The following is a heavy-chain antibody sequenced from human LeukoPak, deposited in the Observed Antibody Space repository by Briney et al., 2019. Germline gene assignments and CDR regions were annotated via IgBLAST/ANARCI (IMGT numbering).Heavy chain of an antibody. J-gene: IGHJ4*02. CDR1: GFTFSSHN. CDR3: AKEERAAAGPLLIYVDY. V-gene: IGHV3-48*01. CDR2: INFKSEDI. Sequence: GGSLRLSCAASGFTFSSHNMNWVRQAPGKGLEWISLINFKSEDIRYADSVEGRFIISRDNARKSLYLHMNSLRAEDTAVYYCAKEERAAAGPLLIYVDYWGQGTLVTVSS. D-gene: IGHD6-13*01.